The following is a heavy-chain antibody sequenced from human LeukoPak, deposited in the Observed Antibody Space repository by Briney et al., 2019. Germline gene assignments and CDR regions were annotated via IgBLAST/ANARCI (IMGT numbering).Heavy chain of an antibody. D-gene: IGHD2-2*01. Sequence: GRSLRLSCAASGFTFSTYSMHWVRQAPGKGLEWVAVVSNDGNNKYYADSMKGRFTISRDNSKNTLYLQIDSLRVEDTALYYCARDYIVPAGPYQFDYWGQGTLVTVSS. J-gene: IGHJ4*02. CDR2: VSNDGNNK. CDR3: ARDYIVPAGPYQFDY. CDR1: GFTFSTYS. V-gene: IGHV3-30-3*01.